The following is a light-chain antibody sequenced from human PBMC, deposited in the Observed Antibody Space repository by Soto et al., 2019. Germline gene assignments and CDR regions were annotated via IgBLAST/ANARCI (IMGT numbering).Light chain of an antibody. CDR1: QSVNTY. J-gene: IGKJ4*01. Sequence: DIVLTQSPATLSLSPGERATLSCRASQSVNTYLAWYQQKPGQAPRLLICDVSNRATGIPARFSGSGSGTDFTLTISSPEPEDSAVYYCQQRGNWPLTFGGGTKVEIK. CDR2: DVS. V-gene: IGKV3-11*01. CDR3: QQRGNWPLT.